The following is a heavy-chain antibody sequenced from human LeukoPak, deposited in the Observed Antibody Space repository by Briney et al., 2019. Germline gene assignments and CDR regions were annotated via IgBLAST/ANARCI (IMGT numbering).Heavy chain of an antibody. CDR1: GVSISSYNYY. V-gene: IGHV4-39*01. J-gene: IGHJ6*03. Sequence: PSETLSLTCTVSGVSISSYNYYWGWIRQPPGKGLEWIGSIYYSGSTYYNPSLKSRVTISVDTSKNQFSLKLSSVTAADTAVYYCASYYYYYYYMDVWGKGATVTVSS. CDR3: ASYYYYYYYMDV. CDR2: IYYSGST.